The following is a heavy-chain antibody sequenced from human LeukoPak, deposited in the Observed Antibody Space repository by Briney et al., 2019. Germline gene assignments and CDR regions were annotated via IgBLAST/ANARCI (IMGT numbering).Heavy chain of an antibody. CDR1: GGSISSYY. CDR3: ARDSRYSYGYSYYYYMDV. Sequence: SETLSPTCTVSGGSISSYYWSWIRQPAGKGLEWIGRIYTSGSTNYNPSLKSRVTISVDKSKNQFSLKLSSVTAADTAVYYCARDSRYSYGYSYYYYMDVWGKGTTVTVSS. CDR2: IYTSGST. D-gene: IGHD5-18*01. V-gene: IGHV4-4*07. J-gene: IGHJ6*03.